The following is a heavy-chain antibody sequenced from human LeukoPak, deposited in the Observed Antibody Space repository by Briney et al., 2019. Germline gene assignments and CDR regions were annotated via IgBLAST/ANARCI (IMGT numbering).Heavy chain of an antibody. CDR2: ITGSGGST. J-gene: IGHJ4*02. D-gene: IGHD3-9*01. CDR1: GFTFSNYA. CDR3: AKAVSIRYFVLDC. V-gene: IGHV3-23*01. Sequence: PGGSLRLSCAASGFTFSNYAMSWVRQAPPQGLELVSAITGSGGSTYYADSVKGRFAISRDNSKNSLYLQMNSLRAEDTALYYCAKAVSIRYFVLDCWGQRTLVTVSS.